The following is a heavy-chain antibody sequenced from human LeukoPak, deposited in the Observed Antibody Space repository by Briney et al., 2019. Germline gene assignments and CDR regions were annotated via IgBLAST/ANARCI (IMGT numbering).Heavy chain of an antibody. CDR3: ARLTTATHFDY. D-gene: IGHD4-17*01. CDR2: IIPILGIA. J-gene: IGHJ4*02. CDR1: GGTFSSYA. V-gene: IGHV1-69*04. Sequence: GASVKVSCKASGGTFSSYAISWVRQAPGQGLEWMGRIIPILGIANYAQKFQGRVTITADKSTSTAYMGLSSLRSEDTAVYYCARLTTATHFDYWGQGTLVTVSS.